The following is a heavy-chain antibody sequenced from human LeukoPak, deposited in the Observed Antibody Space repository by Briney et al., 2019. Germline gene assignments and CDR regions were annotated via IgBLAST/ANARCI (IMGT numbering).Heavy chain of an antibody. Sequence: SVKVSCKASGGAFTTSGFSWVRQAPGQGLEWMGGIMPLFGTANYAQEFQGRVTFTTDESASTAYMEVSSLRSEDTAVYYCASGSLGDGYGVGDYYQYMDVWGKGTTVTVSS. CDR1: GGAFTTSG. V-gene: IGHV1-69*05. D-gene: IGHD5-24*01. CDR2: IMPLFGTA. J-gene: IGHJ6*03. CDR3: ASGSLGDGYGVGDYYQYMDV.